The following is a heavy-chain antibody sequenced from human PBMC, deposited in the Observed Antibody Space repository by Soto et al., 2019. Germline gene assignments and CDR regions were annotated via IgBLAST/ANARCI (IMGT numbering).Heavy chain of an antibody. J-gene: IGHJ4*02. CDR2: IRSKAYGGTT. D-gene: IGHD1-26*01. Sequence: GGSLRLSCTASGFTFGDYAMSWFRQAPGKGLEWVGFIRSKAYGGTTEYAASVKGRFTISRDDSKSIAYLQMNSLKTEDTAVYYCTRDDSGSSPRLFDYWGQGTLVTVSS. CDR1: GFTFGDYA. V-gene: IGHV3-49*03. CDR3: TRDDSGSSPRLFDY.